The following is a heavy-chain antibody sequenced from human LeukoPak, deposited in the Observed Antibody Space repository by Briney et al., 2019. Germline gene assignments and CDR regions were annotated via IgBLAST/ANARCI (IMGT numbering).Heavy chain of an antibody. D-gene: IGHD2-21*02. Sequence: FXXXGMXXVRQAXGKXLEXXAVISYDGSNKYYADSVKGRFTISRDNSKNTLYLQMNSLRAEDTAVYYCAKDRGDSGGAFDIWGQGTMVTVSS. J-gene: IGHJ3*02. CDR2: ISYDGSNK. V-gene: IGHV3-30*18. CDR3: AKDRGDSGGAFDI. CDR1: FXXXG.